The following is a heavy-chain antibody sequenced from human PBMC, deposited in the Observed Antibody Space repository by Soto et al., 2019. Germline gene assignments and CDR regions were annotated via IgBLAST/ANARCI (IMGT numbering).Heavy chain of an antibody. Sequence: PSETLFLTCTVSGGSISSGDYYWSWIRQPPGKGLEWIGYIYYSGSTYYNPSLKSRVTISVDTSKNQFSLKLSSVTAADTAVYYCARSGYCTNGVCYTPFDYWGQGTLVTVSS. CDR2: IYYSGST. J-gene: IGHJ4*02. V-gene: IGHV4-30-4*01. CDR3: ARSGYCTNGVCYTPFDY. CDR1: GGSISSGDYY. D-gene: IGHD2-8*01.